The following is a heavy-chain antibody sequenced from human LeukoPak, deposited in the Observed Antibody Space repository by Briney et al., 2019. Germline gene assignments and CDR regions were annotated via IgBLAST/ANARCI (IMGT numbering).Heavy chain of an antibody. V-gene: IGHV4-4*07. CDR2: IYTSGST. CDR1: GGSISSYY. CDR3: PLTTFGGVIGRMDV. J-gene: IGHJ6*03. Sequence: SETLSLTCTVSGGSISSYYWSWIRQPAGKGLEWIGRIYTSGSTNYNPSLKSRVTMSVDKSKNQSSLKLSSVTAADTAVYYCPLTTFGGVIGRMDVWGKGTTVTVCS. D-gene: IGHD3-16*02.